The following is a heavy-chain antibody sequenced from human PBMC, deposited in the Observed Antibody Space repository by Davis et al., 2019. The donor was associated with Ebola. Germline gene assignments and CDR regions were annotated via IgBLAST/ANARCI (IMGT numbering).Heavy chain of an antibody. CDR3: ARGRGIVVVTATLYYYYGMDV. Sequence: AASVKVSCKASGYTFTSYGISWVRQAPGQGLEWMGWISAYNGNTNYAQKFQGWVTMTRDTSISTAYMELSRLRSDDTAVYYCARGRGIVVVTATLYYYYGMDVWGQGTTVTVSS. CDR2: ISAYNGNT. J-gene: IGHJ6*02. CDR1: GYTFTSYG. V-gene: IGHV1-18*01. D-gene: IGHD2-21*02.